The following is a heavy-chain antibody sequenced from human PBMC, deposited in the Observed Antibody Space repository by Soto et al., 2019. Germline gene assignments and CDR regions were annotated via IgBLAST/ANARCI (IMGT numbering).Heavy chain of an antibody. V-gene: IGHV4-59*01. CDR2: IYYSGST. Sequence: SEALSVTCTVSGGSISRYYWSWIRQPPGKGLEWIGYIYYSGSTNYNPSLKSRVTISVDTSKNQFSLKLSSVTAADTAVYYCARLGHVYYYDSSGYQEYFQHWGQGTLVTVS. CDR1: GGSISRYY. J-gene: IGHJ1*01. CDR3: ARLGHVYYYDSSGYQEYFQH. D-gene: IGHD3-22*01.